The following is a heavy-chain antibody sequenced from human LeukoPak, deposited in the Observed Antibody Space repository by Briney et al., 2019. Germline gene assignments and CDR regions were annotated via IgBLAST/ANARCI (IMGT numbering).Heavy chain of an antibody. V-gene: IGHV3-30*04. CDR1: GFIFNSYA. CDR2: ISSDGNNV. J-gene: IGHJ4*02. CDR3: AGEQDWLQIGDY. D-gene: IGHD5-24*01. Sequence: GGSLRLSCAASGFIFNSYAVLGVRVARGGGLVWVAFISSDGNNVYYADSVKGRFTISRDNSKNTLYLQVNSLSAEDTAMYYCAGEQDWLQIGDYWGQGNLATVSS.